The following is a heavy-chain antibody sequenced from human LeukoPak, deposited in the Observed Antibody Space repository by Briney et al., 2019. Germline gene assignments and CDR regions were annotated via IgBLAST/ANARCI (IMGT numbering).Heavy chain of an antibody. J-gene: IGHJ2*01. CDR1: GYRFTSYW. D-gene: IGHD1-26*01. Sequence: GESLKISCKGSGYRFTSYWIAWVRQMPGEGLEWMGIIYPGDSDTRYSRSFQGQVTISADKSIITAYLQWSSLKASDTAMYYCARLWSGSYYARYFDLWGRGTLVTVSS. CDR2: IYPGDSDT. V-gene: IGHV5-51*01. CDR3: ARLWSGSYYARYFDL.